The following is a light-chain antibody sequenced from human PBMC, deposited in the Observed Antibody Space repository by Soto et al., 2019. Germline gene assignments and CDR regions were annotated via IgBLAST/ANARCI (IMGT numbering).Light chain of an antibody. Sequence: DTQMTQSPSSVSASVGDRVTITCRASQGVNAWLAWYQKKPGKAPELLIYEASTLHSGVPSRFSGSGSGTDFTLTISSLQHEDFATYYCQQANSFPLTVGGGTKVEVQ. CDR2: EAS. V-gene: IGKV1-12*01. CDR3: QQANSFPLT. CDR1: QGVNAW. J-gene: IGKJ4*01.